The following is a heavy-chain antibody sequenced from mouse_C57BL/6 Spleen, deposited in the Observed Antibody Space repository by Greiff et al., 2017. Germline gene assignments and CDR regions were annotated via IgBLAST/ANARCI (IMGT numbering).Heavy chain of an antibody. V-gene: IGHV1-59*01. J-gene: IGHJ2*01. Sequence: QVQLQQPGAELVRPGTSVKLSCKASGYTFTSYWMHWVKQRPGQGLEWIGVIDPSDSYTNYNQKFKGKATLTVDTSSSTAYMQLSSLTSEDSAFYYCAREVTTSYYFDYWGQGTTLTVSS. CDR2: IDPSDSYT. D-gene: IGHD2-2*01. CDR3: AREVTTSYYFDY. CDR1: GYTFTSYW.